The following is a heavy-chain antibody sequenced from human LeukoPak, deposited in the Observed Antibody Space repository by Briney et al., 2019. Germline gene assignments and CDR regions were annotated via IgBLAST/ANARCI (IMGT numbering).Heavy chain of an antibody. V-gene: IGHV4-39*01. D-gene: IGHD2-2*01. CDR2: IYYSGST. CDR1: GGSISSSSYF. CDR3: ARQVYCSGTSCYWFDP. J-gene: IGHJ5*02. Sequence: SETPSLTCTVSGGSISSSSYFWGWIRQPPGKGLEWIGSIYYSGSTYYNPSLKSRVTISVDTSKNQFSLKLSSVTAEDTAVYYCARQVYCSGTSCYWFDPWGQGTLVTVSS.